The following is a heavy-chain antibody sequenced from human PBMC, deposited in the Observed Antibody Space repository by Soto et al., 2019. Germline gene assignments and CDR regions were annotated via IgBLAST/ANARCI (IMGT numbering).Heavy chain of an antibody. CDR1: GDSVSTYY. CDR3: ARDRAARRSYYYYGMDV. Sequence: SETLSLTCTVSGDSVSTYYWSWIRQPPGKGLEWIGFVSYSETTNYNPSLKSRVTMSVDTSNNQFSLKLRSVIAADTAVYYCARDRAARRSYYYYGMDVWGQGTTVTVSS. D-gene: IGHD6-6*01. J-gene: IGHJ6*02. V-gene: IGHV4-59*02. CDR2: VSYSETT.